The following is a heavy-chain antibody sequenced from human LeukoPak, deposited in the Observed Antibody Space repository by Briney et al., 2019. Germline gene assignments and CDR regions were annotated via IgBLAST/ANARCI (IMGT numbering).Heavy chain of an antibody. Sequence: GGSQRLSCAASGFTFSSYWMHWVRQAPGKGLEWVAVISYDGSNKYYADSVKGRFTISRDNSKNTLYLQMNSLRAEDTAVYYCASVGIAAEGGFDYWGQGTLVTVSS. V-gene: IGHV3-30-3*01. J-gene: IGHJ4*02. D-gene: IGHD6-13*01. CDR3: ASVGIAAEGGFDY. CDR1: GFTFSSYW. CDR2: ISYDGSNK.